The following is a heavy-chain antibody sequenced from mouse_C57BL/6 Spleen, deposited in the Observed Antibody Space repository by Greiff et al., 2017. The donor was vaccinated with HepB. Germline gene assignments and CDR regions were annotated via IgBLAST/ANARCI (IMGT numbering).Heavy chain of an antibody. Sequence: VKLQESGAELARPGASVKLSCKASGYTFTSYGISWVKQRTGQGLEWIGEIYPRSGNTYYNEKFKGKATLTADKSSSTAYMELRSLTSEDSAVYFCAREAYGYDYFDYWGQGTTLTVSS. D-gene: IGHD2-2*01. J-gene: IGHJ2*01. CDR2: IYPRSGNT. CDR1: GYTFTSYG. CDR3: AREAYGYDYFDY. V-gene: IGHV1-81*01.